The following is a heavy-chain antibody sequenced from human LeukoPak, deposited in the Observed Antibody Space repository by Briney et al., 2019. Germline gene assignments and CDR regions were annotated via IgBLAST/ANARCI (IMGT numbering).Heavy chain of an antibody. CDR2: ISGSGGST. Sequence: GGSLRLSCAASGFTFSRYAMSWVRQAPGRGREWVSSISGSGGSTYYADSVKGRFTISRDNSKNTLYLQMNSLRAEDTAVYYCAKSLRVLRYFDWLPDYWGQGTLVTVSS. D-gene: IGHD3-9*01. CDR1: GFTFSRYA. V-gene: IGHV3-23*01. CDR3: AKSLRVLRYFDWLPDY. J-gene: IGHJ4*02.